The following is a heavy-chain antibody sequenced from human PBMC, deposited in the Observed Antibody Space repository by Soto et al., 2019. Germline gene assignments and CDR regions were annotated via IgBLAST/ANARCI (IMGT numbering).Heavy chain of an antibody. CDR2: VYYSGST. D-gene: IGHD2-15*01. CDR3: ARDGRYCSGGSCYRFDP. J-gene: IGHJ5*02. CDR1: GGSISSYY. V-gene: IGHV4-59*01. Sequence: QVQLQESGPGLVKSSETLSLTCTVSGGSISSYYWSWIRQPPGKGLEWIGYVYYSGSTNYNPSLKSRVIISVETSKNQFSLKLSSVTTADTAVYYCARDGRYCSGGSCYRFDPWGQGTLVTVSS.